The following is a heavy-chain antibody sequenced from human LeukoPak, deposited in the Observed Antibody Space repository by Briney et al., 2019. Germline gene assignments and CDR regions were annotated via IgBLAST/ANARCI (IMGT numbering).Heavy chain of an antibody. CDR1: GYTFTNYG. V-gene: IGHV1-18*01. D-gene: IGHD4-23*01. Sequence: ASVKVSCKASGYTFTNYGINWVRQAPGQGLEWMGWISTYIGNTNYAQKLQGRVTMTTDTSTSTAYMELRSLRSDDTAVYYCARVRDYGGNSDAFDIWGQGTMVTVSS. CDR2: ISTYIGNT. CDR3: ARVRDYGGNSDAFDI. J-gene: IGHJ3*02.